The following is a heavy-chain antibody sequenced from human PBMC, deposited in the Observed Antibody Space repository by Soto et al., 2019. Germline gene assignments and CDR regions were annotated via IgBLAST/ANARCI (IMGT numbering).Heavy chain of an antibody. CDR3: ARHLIAAAGNNWFDP. CDR1: GGSISSSSYY. Sequence: SETLSLTCTVSGGSISSSSYYWGWIRQPPGKGLEWIGSIYYSGSTYYNPSLKSRVTISVDTSKNQFSLKLSSVTAADTAVYYCARHLIAAAGNNWFDPWGQGTLVTVS. CDR2: IYYSGST. V-gene: IGHV4-39*01. J-gene: IGHJ5*02. D-gene: IGHD6-13*01.